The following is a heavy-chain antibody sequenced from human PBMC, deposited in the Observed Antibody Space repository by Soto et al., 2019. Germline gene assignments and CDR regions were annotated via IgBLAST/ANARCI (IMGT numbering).Heavy chain of an antibody. J-gene: IGHJ4*02. CDR2: INPNSGGT. Sequence: GASVKVSCKASGYTFTGYYMHWVRQAPGQGLEWMGWINPNSGGTNYAQKFQGWVTMTRDTSISTAYMELSSLRSEDTAVYYCARVGYYYDSSGYYLSFDYWGQGTLVTVSS. CDR1: GYTFTGYY. V-gene: IGHV1-2*04. D-gene: IGHD3-22*01. CDR3: ARVGYYYDSSGYYLSFDY.